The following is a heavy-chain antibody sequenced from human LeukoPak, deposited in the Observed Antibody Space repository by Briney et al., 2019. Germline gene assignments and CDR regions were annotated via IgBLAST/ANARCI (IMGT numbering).Heavy chain of an antibody. V-gene: IGHV3-74*01. CDR2: ITGDGSST. CDR1: GFSSRSYR. CDR3: VRSGAPHTFEV. J-gene: IGHJ3*01. Sequence: GGSLRLSCAVSGFSSRSYRMHWVRQAPGKGLMWVSRITGDGSSTNYADSVKGRFTISRDNAKNTLYLQMNSLRDDDTAVYYCVRSGAPHTFEVWGQGTVVTVSS. D-gene: IGHD1-26*01.